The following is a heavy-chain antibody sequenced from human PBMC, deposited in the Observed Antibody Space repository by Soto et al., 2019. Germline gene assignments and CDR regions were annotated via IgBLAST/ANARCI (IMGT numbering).Heavy chain of an antibody. Sequence: EVQLLESGGGLVQPVGSLRLSCAASGFTFSSFAMSWVRQAPGKGLEWVSGISGSGGSTYYADSVEGRFTISRDNSKNTLYLQMNSLRGEDTAVYYCAKDRKSGSGWYWDYWGQGTLVTVSS. CDR3: AKDRKSGSGWYWDY. J-gene: IGHJ4*02. D-gene: IGHD6-19*01. CDR1: GFTFSSFA. V-gene: IGHV3-23*01. CDR2: ISGSGGST.